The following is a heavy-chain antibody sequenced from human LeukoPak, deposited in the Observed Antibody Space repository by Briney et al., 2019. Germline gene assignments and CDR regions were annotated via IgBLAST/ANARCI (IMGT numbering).Heavy chain of an antibody. CDR2: IYYSGST. Sequence: SETLSLTCTVSGGSISSYYWSWIRQPPGKGLEWIGYIYYSGSTNYNPSLKSRVTISVDTSKNQFSLKLSSVTAADTAVYYCARGLAISPYYYYYMDVWGKGTTVIVSS. CDR3: ARGLAISPYYYYYMDV. D-gene: IGHD3-3*01. CDR1: GGSISSYY. J-gene: IGHJ6*03. V-gene: IGHV4-59*01.